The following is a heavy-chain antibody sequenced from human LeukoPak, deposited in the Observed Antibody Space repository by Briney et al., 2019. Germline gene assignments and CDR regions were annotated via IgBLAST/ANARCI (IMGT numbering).Heavy chain of an antibody. J-gene: IGHJ4*02. CDR2: ISGSNTST. D-gene: IGHD6-13*01. CDR3: AKGLAAGTRYLYYFDY. Sequence: PGGSLRLSCAASGFTFSSYAMNWVRQAPGKGLEWVSVISGSNTSTYYADSVKGRFTISRDNSKNTLYLQMNSLRAEDMAVYYCAKGLAAGTRYLYYFDYWGQGTLVTVSP. V-gene: IGHV3-23*01. CDR1: GFTFSSYA.